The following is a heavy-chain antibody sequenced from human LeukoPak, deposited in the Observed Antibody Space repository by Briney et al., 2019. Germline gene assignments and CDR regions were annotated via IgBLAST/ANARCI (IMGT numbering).Heavy chain of an antibody. D-gene: IGHD3-22*01. J-gene: IGHJ5*02. V-gene: IGHV4-59*01. CDR2: IYYSGST. CDR1: GDSISSYY. CDR3: ARDRGYYDSSGYYWNWFDP. Sequence: NSSETLSLTCIVSGDSISSYYWSWIRQPPGKGLEWIGYIYYSGSTNYNPSLKSRVTISVDTSKNQFSLKLSSVTAADTAVYYCARDRGYYDSSGYYWNWFDPWGQGTLVTVSS.